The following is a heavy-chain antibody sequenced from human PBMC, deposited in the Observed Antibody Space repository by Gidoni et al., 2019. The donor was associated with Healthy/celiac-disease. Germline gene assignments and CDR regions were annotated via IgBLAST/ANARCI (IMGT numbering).Heavy chain of an antibody. CDR3: ARYDYGDSRGFDY. CDR2: IYPGDSDT. V-gene: IGHV5-51*01. D-gene: IGHD4-17*01. J-gene: IGHJ4*02. Sequence: EVQLVQSGAEVNKPGDSLKISGKGSGYSFTSYCIGWVRQMPGKGLEWMGIIYPGDSDTRYSPSFQGQVTISADKSISTAYLQWSSLKASDTAMYYCARYDYGDSRGFDYWGQGTLVTVSS. CDR1: GYSFTSYC.